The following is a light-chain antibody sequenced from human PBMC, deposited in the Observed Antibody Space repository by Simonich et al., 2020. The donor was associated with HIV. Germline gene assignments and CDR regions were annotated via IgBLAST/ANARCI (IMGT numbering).Light chain of an antibody. CDR2: EDI. CDR3: CSYAGTYSVL. V-gene: IGLV2-23*01. CDR1: SSDVGSYNL. Sequence: QSALTQPASVSGSPGQSITISCTGTSSDVGSYNLVSWYQQHPGKAPKLMIYEDIKRPSGVSNRFSGSKSGNTASLTISGLQAEDEADYYCCSYAGTYSVLFGGGTKLTVL. J-gene: IGLJ3*02.